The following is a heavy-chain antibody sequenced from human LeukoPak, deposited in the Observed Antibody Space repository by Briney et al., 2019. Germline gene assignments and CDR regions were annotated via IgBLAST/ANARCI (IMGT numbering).Heavy chain of an antibody. CDR2: ILYDEK. J-gene: IGHJ4*02. V-gene: IGHV3-33*05. CDR3: ARLHHDSSGYYLDY. CDR1: GFTFSSFG. Sequence: GGSLRLSCAASGFTFSSFGMHWVRQAPGRGLEWVALILYDEKYYADSVKGRFTISRGNSKNTLYLQMNSLRVEDTAVYYCARLHHDSSGYYLDYWGQGTLVTVSS. D-gene: IGHD3-22*01.